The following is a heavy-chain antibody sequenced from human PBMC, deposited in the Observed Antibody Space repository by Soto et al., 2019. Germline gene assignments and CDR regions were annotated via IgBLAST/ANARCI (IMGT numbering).Heavy chain of an antibody. V-gene: IGHV1-58*01. CDR2: IVVGSGNT. J-gene: IGHJ4*02. CDR1: GFTFTSSA. D-gene: IGHD2-2*02. Sequence: SVKVSCKASGFTFTSSAVQWVRQARGQRLEWIGWIVVGSGNTNYAQKFQERVTITRDMSTSTAYMELSSLRSEDTAVYYCAALRVGYCSSTSCNNFDYWGQGTLVTVS. CDR3: AALRVGYCSSTSCNNFDY.